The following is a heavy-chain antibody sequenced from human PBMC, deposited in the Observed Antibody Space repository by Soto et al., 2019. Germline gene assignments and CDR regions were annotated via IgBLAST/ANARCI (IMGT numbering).Heavy chain of an antibody. CDR3: ATLSRSGYYPNFDY. J-gene: IGHJ4*02. CDR1: GYSISSGYY. V-gene: IGHV4-38-2*01. CDR2: IYHSGST. D-gene: IGHD3-22*01. Sequence: PSETLSLTCAVSGYSISSGYYWGWIRQPPGKGLEWIGSIYHSGSTYYNPSLKSRVTISVDTSKNQFSLKLSSVTAADTAVYYCATLSRSGYYPNFDYWGQGTLVTVSS.